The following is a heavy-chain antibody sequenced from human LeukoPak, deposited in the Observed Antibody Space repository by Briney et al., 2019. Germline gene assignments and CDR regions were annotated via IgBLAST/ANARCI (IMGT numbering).Heavy chain of an antibody. Sequence: SETLSLTCTVSGGSISSYYWSWIRQPPGKGLEWIGYILYSGTTNSNPSLKSRVTISVDTSNNQISLKLSSVTAADTAVYYCARMGGYSGYATHWGQGTLVTVSS. V-gene: IGHV4-59*08. D-gene: IGHD5-12*01. J-gene: IGHJ4*02. CDR3: ARMGGYSGYATH. CDR1: GGSISSYY. CDR2: ILYSGTT.